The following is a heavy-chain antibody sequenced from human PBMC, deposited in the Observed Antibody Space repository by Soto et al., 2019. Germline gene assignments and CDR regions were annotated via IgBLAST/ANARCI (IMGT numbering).Heavy chain of an antibody. V-gene: IGHV3-33*01. Sequence: QVQLVESGGGVVQPGRSLRLSCAASGFTFSSYGMHWVRQAPGKGLEWVAVIWYDGTNKYYADSVKGRFTISRDNSKNKRYLQMNSLRAEDTAVYYCARDRGAVAGTRYYYGMDVWGQGTTVTVSS. D-gene: IGHD6-13*01. J-gene: IGHJ6*02. CDR2: IWYDGTNK. CDR1: GFTFSSYG. CDR3: ARDRGAVAGTRYYYGMDV.